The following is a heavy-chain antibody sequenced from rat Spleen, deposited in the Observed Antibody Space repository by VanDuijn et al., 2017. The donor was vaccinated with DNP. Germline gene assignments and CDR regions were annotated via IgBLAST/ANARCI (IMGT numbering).Heavy chain of an antibody. V-gene: IGHV5-7*01. D-gene: IGHD1-10*01. J-gene: IGHJ1*01. CDR3: ARRGYNNAWYFDF. Sequence: EVQLVESGGGLVQPGRSLILSCAASGFTFSDYYVAWVRQAPTKGLEWVASISYDGTNTYYRDSVKGRFTNSRNNAKSTLYLQMDSLRSEDTATYYCARRGYNNAWYFDFWGPGTMVTVSS. CDR1: GFTFSDYY. CDR2: ISYDGTNT.